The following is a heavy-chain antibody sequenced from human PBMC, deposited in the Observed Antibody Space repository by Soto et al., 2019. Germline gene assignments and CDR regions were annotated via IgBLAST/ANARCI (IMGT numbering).Heavy chain of an antibody. J-gene: IGHJ5*02. Sequence: QVQLQESGPGLVKPSQTLSLTCTVSGGSISSGGYYWSWIRQHPGKGLEWIGYIYYSGSTYYNPSHKSRVTISVDTSKNQYSLKLSSETAADTAVYYCARVLRGYRNAIALNWFDPWGQGTLVTVSS. V-gene: IGHV4-31*03. CDR2: IYYSGST. CDR3: ARVLRGYRNAIALNWFDP. D-gene: IGHD5-18*01. CDR1: GGSISSGGYY.